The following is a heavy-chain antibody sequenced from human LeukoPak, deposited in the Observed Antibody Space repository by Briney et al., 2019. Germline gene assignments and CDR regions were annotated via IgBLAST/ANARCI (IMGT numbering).Heavy chain of an antibody. CDR3: ARVVPYYCSGGSCSFYGMDV. J-gene: IGHJ6*02. CDR2: INPSGGST. D-gene: IGHD2-15*01. CDR1: GYTFTNYY. Sequence: GASVKVSCKASGYTFTNYYMHWVRQAPGQGLEWMGMINPSGGSTSYAQRFQGRVTMTRDTSTSTVYMELSSLRSEDTAVYYCARVVPYYCSGGSCSFYGMDVWGQGTTVTVSS. V-gene: IGHV1-46*01.